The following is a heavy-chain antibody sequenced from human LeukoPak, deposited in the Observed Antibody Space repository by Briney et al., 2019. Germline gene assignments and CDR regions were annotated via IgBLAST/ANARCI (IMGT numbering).Heavy chain of an antibody. J-gene: IGHJ5*02. CDR2: INHSGST. V-gene: IGHV4-34*01. CDR3: ARARIVVVVAATRSPNWFDP. Sequence: KASETLSLTCAVYGGSFSGYYWSWIRQPPGKGLEWIGEINHSGSTNYNPSLKSRVTISVDTSKNQFSLKLSSVTAADTAVYYCARARIVVVVAATRSPNWFDPWGQGTLVTVSS. CDR1: GGSFSGYY. D-gene: IGHD2-15*01.